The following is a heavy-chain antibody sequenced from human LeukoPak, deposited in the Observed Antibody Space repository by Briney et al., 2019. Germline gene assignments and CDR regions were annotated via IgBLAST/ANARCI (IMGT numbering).Heavy chain of an antibody. CDR1: GYTFTSYY. CDR2: INPSGGST. V-gene: IGHV1-46*01. Sequence: ASVKVSCKASGYTFTSYYMHWVRQAPGQGLEWMGIINPSGGSTSYAQKFQGRVTMTRDTSTSTVYMELSSLRSEDTAVYYCARRHTTRSEVRFLEWSLRYWGQGTLVTVSS. CDR3: ARRHTTRSEVRFLEWSLRY. J-gene: IGHJ4*02. D-gene: IGHD3-3*01.